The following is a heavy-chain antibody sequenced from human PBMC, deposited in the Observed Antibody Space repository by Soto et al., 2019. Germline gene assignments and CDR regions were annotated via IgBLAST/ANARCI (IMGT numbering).Heavy chain of an antibody. V-gene: IGHV1-46*03. Sequence: QVQLVQSGAEVKKPGASVKVSCKASGYTLTSSYIHWVRQAPGQGLEWMAIINPMGGSTNYAQKFQGRVTVTMDTSASTVYMELSSLRSEDTAVYYCGRGLFAGDYWGQGTLVTVSS. CDR3: GRGLFAGDY. J-gene: IGHJ4*02. D-gene: IGHD3-16*01. CDR2: INPMGGST. CDR1: GYTLTSSY.